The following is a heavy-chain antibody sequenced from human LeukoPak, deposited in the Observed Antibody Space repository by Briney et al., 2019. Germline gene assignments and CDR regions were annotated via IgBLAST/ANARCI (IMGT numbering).Heavy chain of an antibody. J-gene: IGHJ3*02. CDR2: IYSGGST. Sequence: GGSLRPSCAPSGFTFNSFRMNSVRQAPGKGLEWVSVIYSGGSTYYADSVKGRFTISRDNSKNTLYLQMNSLRAEDTAVYYCARDGRYRAFDIWGQGTMVTVSS. V-gene: IGHV3-66*01. CDR3: ARDGRYRAFDI. CDR1: GFTFNSFR. D-gene: IGHD1-26*01.